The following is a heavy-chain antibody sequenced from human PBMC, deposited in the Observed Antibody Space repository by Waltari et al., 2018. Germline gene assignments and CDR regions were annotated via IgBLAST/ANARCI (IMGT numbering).Heavy chain of an antibody. CDR2: IYYSGST. D-gene: IGHD3-3*01. Sequence: QVQLQESGPGLVKPSETLSLTCTVSGGSISSSSYYWGWIRQPPGKGLEWIGSIYYSGSTYYNPSLKSRVTISVDTSKNQFSLKLSSVTAADTAVYYCARRTITIFGLYGMDVWGQGTTVTVSS. CDR1: GGSISSSSYY. V-gene: IGHV4-39*07. J-gene: IGHJ6*02. CDR3: ARRTITIFGLYGMDV.